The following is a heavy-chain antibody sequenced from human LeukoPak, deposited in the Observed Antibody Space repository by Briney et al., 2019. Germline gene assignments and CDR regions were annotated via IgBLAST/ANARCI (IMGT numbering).Heavy chain of an antibody. Sequence: GGSLRLSCAASGFTFSSYAMSWIRQAPGKGLEWVSSIDYSGGSTYYADSVKGRFTISRDNSKNTLYLQLNSLRGDDTAVYYCARDGDETDDAFDIWGQGTMVTVSS. J-gene: IGHJ3*02. CDR1: GFTFSSYA. V-gene: IGHV3-23*01. CDR3: ARDGDETDDAFDI. CDR2: IDYSGGST.